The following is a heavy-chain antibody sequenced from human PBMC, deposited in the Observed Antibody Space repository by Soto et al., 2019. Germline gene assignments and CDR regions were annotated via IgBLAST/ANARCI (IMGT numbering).Heavy chain of an antibody. CDR2: IDPSDSYT. CDR3: ARTGVAAAGYTQNWFDP. V-gene: IGHV5-10-1*01. J-gene: IGHJ5*02. D-gene: IGHD6-13*01. Sequence: GESLKISCKGSGYSFTSYWISWVRQMPGKGLEWMGRIDPSDSYTNYSPSFQGHVTISADKSISTAYLQWSSLKASDTAMYYCARTGVAAAGYTQNWFDPWGQGTLVT. CDR1: GYSFTSYW.